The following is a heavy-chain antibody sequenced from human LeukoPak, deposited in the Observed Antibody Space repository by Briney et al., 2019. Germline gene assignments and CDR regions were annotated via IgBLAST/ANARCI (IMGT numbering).Heavy chain of an antibody. Sequence: PSETLSLTCAVSGGSISSSSYCWGWIRQPPGKGLEWVASFSYSGSTYYNPSLKSRVTISVDTSKSQFSLKLSSVTAADTAVYYCARNAVEQQLAYFDHWGQGTLVTVSS. CDR3: ARNAVEQQLAYFDH. CDR1: GGSISSSSYC. J-gene: IGHJ4*02. V-gene: IGHV4-39*01. D-gene: IGHD6-13*01. CDR2: FSYSGST.